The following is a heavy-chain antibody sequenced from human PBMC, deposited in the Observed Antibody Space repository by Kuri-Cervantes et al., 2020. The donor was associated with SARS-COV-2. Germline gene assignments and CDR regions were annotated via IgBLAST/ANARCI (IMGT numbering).Heavy chain of an antibody. CDR2: ISGSGSYI. CDR1: GFTVSTYT. D-gene: IGHD7-27*01. V-gene: IGHV3-21*01. Sequence: GGSLRLSCAASGFTVSTYTMTWVRKAPGKALEWVSSISGSGSYIYYADSVKVRFTISKGNAKNSLYLQMNGLRGEDTAVYYYTRIAGVPYYFDYWGQGTLVTVSS. CDR3: TRIAGVPYYFDY. J-gene: IGHJ4*02.